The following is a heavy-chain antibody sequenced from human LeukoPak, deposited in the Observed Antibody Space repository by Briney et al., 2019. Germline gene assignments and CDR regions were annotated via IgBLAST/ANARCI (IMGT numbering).Heavy chain of an antibody. J-gene: IGHJ6*02. V-gene: IGHV3-74*01. CDR1: GFTFRTYW. CDR3: GTGTWSTSPFYYYGLNV. Sequence: GGSLRLSCAASGFTFRTYWMNWVRQAPGKGLVRVSRIESDGSSTSYADSVKGRFTISRDNAANTLYLQMNSLRAEDTAVYYCGTGTWSTSPFYYYGLNVWGQGTTVTVSS. CDR2: IESDGSST. D-gene: IGHD2/OR15-2a*01.